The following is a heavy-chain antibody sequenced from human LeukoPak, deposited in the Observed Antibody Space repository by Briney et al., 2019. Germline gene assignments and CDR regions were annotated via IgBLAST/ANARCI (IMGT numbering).Heavy chain of an antibody. V-gene: IGHV3-21*01. CDR1: GFTFSSYS. Sequence: PGGSLRLSCAASGFTFSSYSMNWVRQAPGKGLEWVSSISSSSSYIYYADSVKGRFTISRDNAKNSLFLQMNSLRAVDTAVYHCARGTGAGSGDVDYWGQGALVTVSS. CDR2: ISSSSSYI. D-gene: IGHD1-26*01. CDR3: ARGTGAGSGDVDY. J-gene: IGHJ4*02.